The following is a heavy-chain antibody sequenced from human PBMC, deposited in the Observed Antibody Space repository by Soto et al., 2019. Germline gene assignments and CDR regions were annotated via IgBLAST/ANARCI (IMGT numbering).Heavy chain of an antibody. J-gene: IGHJ4*02. D-gene: IGHD1-7*01. CDR2: INPNSGGT. Sequence: QVQLVQSGAEVKKPGASVKVSCKASGYTFTGYYMHWVRQAPGQGLEWMGWINPNSGGTNYAQKFQGRVTMTRDTFISTAFMELSRLRSDDTAVYYCARAPEYNWNYRSYFDYWGQGTLVTVSS. CDR3: ARAPEYNWNYRSYFDY. CDR1: GYTFTGYY. V-gene: IGHV1-2*02.